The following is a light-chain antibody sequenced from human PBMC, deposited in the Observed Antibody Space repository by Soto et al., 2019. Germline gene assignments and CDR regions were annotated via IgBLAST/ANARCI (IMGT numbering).Light chain of an antibody. Sequence: EIVLTQSPGTLSLSPGERATLSCRASQSVSSSYLAWYQQKPGQAPRLLIYGASSRATGIPDRFSGSGSGTAFTLTISRLEPDDFAVYYCQQDGSSQSFGQGTKVEIK. J-gene: IGKJ1*01. CDR1: QSVSSSY. V-gene: IGKV3-20*01. CDR2: GAS. CDR3: QQDGSSQS.